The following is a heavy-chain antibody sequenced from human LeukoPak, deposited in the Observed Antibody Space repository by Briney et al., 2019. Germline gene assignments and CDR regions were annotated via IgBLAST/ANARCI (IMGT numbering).Heavy chain of an antibody. V-gene: IGHV3-7*03. CDR2: IKQDGSEK. CDR3: AKDSPFDH. CDR1: GFTFSNAW. J-gene: IGHJ5*02. Sequence: GGSLRLSCAASGFTFSNAWMSWVRQAPGKGLEWVANIKQDGSEKYYVDSVKGRFTISRDNAKNSLYLQMNSLRAEDTAVYYCAKDSPFDHWGQGTLVTVSS.